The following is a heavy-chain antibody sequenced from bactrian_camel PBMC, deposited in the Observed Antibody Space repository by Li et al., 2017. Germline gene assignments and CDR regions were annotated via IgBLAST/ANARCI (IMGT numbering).Heavy chain of an antibody. D-gene: IGHD1*01. CDR3: VRRLTGSSTRADFGY. CDR2: IYTGGGST. J-gene: IGHJ6*01. V-gene: IGHV3S40*01. Sequence: DVQLVESGGGLVQPGGSLRLSCAASGFTFSTYYMSWVRQAPGKGLEWVSSIYTGGGSTYYADSVKGRFTISRSNAKNTVYLQMNGLKPEDTADYYCVRRLTGSSTRADFGYWGQGTQVTVS. CDR1: GFTFSTYY.